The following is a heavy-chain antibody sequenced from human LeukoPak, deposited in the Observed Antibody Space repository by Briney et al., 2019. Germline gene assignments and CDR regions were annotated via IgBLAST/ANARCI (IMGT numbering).Heavy chain of an antibody. CDR3: ATDLVADGNKYAPL. CDR1: VYTFTSNY. V-gene: IGHV1-46*01. D-gene: IGHD4-23*01. Sequence: ASVKVSCKAFVYTFTSNYMHWVRQAPGQGPEWMGVISPSGGSTTYAQKFQGRVTMTRDMSTSTVYMELSSLRSEDTAVYYCATDLVADGNKYAPLWGQGTMVTVSS. CDR2: ISPSGGST. J-gene: IGHJ3*01.